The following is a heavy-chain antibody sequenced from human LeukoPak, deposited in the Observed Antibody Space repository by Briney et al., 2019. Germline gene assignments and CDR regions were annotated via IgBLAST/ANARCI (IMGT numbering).Heavy chain of an antibody. CDR2: INHSGST. Sequence: SETLSLTRAVYGGSFSGYYWSWIRQPPGKGLEWIGEINHSGSTNYNPSLKSRVTISVDTSKNQFSLKLSSVTAADTAVYYCARGLGAWFDPWGQGTLVTVSS. CDR3: ARGLGAWFDP. CDR1: GGSFSGYY. V-gene: IGHV4-34*01. J-gene: IGHJ5*02. D-gene: IGHD1-26*01.